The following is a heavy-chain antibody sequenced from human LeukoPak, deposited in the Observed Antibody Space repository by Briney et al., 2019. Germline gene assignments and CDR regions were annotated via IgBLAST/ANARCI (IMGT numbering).Heavy chain of an antibody. Sequence: GASVKVSCKASGYTFTSYGISWVRQAPGQGLEWMGWISAYNGNTNYAQKLQGRVTMTTDTSTSTAYMELRSLRSDDTAVYYCARGKQWLVLGQGLPVFDPWGQGTLVTVSS. V-gene: IGHV1-18*01. CDR2: ISAYNGNT. D-gene: IGHD6-19*01. CDR3: ARGKQWLVLGQGLPVFDP. J-gene: IGHJ5*02. CDR1: GYTFTSYG.